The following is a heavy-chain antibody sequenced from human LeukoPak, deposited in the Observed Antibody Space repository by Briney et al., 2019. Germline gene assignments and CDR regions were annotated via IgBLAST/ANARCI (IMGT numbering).Heavy chain of an antibody. D-gene: IGHD3-16*01. Sequence: GGSLRLSCAASGFTFSSYGMHWVRQAPGKGLEWVAVISYDGSNKYYADSVKGRFTISRDNSKNTLYLQMNSLRAEDTAVYYCAKDGGVLGYYFDYGGQGTLVTFPS. V-gene: IGHV3-30*18. CDR2: ISYDGSNK. CDR3: AKDGGVLGYYFDY. CDR1: GFTFSSYG. J-gene: IGHJ4*02.